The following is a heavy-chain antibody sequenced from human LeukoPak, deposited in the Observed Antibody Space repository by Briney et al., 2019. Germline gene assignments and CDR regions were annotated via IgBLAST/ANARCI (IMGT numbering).Heavy chain of an antibody. D-gene: IGHD6-6*01. V-gene: IGHV3-30*02. CDR3: AKDYIVSSSPIYYFDY. CDR1: GFTFNTYG. CDR2: IRYDGSNK. J-gene: IGHJ4*02. Sequence: GGSLRLSCAASGFTFNTYGMHWVRQAPGKGLEWVAFIRYDGSNKYYADSVKGRFTISRDNSKNTLYLQMNSLRAEDTAVYYCAKDYIVSSSPIYYFDYWGQGALVTVSS.